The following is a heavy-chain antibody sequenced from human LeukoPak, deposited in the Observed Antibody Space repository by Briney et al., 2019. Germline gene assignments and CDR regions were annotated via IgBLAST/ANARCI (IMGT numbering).Heavy chain of an antibody. D-gene: IGHD3-22*01. J-gene: IGHJ4*02. CDR1: GGSISSSRYY. Sequence: PSETLSLTCTVSGGSISSSRYYWGWIRQPPGKGLEWIASIYYSGTAYYNPALKSRLTISVDTAKNQFSLRLSSVTAADTAVYYCARSGFRDSSGYYYGYWGQGTLVTVSS. CDR2: IYYSGTA. CDR3: ARSGFRDSSGYYYGY. V-gene: IGHV4-39*01.